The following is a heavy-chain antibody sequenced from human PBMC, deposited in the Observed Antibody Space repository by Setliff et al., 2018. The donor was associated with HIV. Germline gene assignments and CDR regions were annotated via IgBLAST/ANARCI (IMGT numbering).Heavy chain of an antibody. D-gene: IGHD3-3*01. CDR1: GSIFTSYY. CDR2: VDPSGGST. J-gene: IGHJ4*02. CDR3: ARYNFWSGYESDY. Sequence: ASVKVSCKASGSIFTSYYMHWLRQVPGKGLGWMGIVDPSGGSTHYAQKLQGRVTMTTGTSTSTAYMELRHLSSDDTAVYYCARYNFWSGYESDYWGQGTLVTVSS. V-gene: IGHV1-46*01.